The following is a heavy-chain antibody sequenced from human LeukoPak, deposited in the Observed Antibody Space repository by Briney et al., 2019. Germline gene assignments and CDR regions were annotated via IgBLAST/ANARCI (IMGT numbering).Heavy chain of an antibody. CDR3: AKLSHYDYVWGSYRAPFFDY. CDR1: GFTFSSYA. Sequence: GGSLRLSCAVSGFTFSSYAMSWVRQAPGKGLEWVSAISGSGGSTYYADSVKGRFTISRDNSKNTLYLQMNSLRAEGTAVYYCAKLSHYDYVWGSYRAPFFDYWGQGTLVTVSS. D-gene: IGHD3-16*01. V-gene: IGHV3-23*01. CDR2: ISGSGGST. J-gene: IGHJ4*02.